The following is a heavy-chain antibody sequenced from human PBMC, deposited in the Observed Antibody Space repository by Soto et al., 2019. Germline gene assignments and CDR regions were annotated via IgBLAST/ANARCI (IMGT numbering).Heavy chain of an antibody. V-gene: IGHV3-30-3*01. J-gene: IGHJ6*02. CDR1: GFTFSSYA. D-gene: IGHD3-3*01. CDR3: ARDKVQNYDFWSGYLALESFYYYYYGMDV. CDR2: ISYDGSNK. Sequence: PGGSLRLSCAASGFTFSSYAMHWVRQAPGKGLEWVAVISYDGSNKYYADSVKGRFTISRDNSKNTLYLQMNSLRAEDTAVYYCARDKVQNYDFWSGYLALESFYYYYYGMDVWGQGTTVTAP.